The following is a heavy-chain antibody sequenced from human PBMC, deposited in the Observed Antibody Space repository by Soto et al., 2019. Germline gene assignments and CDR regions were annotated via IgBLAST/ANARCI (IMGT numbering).Heavy chain of an antibody. CDR3: ARVLPGIAAAYDAFDV. J-gene: IGHJ3*01. CDR2: IYYDGGT. Sequence: SETLSLTCTVSGDSVISATYYWSWIRQPPGKGPEWIGYIYYDGGTTYNSSLKSRVTISTDTSKKQLSLKLTSATPADTAVYYCARVLPGIAAAYDAFDVWGQGTMVTVSS. V-gene: IGHV4-61*01. CDR1: GDSVISATYY. D-gene: IGHD6-13*01.